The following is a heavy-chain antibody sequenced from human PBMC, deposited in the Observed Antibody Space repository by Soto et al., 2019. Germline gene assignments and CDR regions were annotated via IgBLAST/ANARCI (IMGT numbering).Heavy chain of an antibody. CDR3: ARDCISTSCPTLPHFDP. J-gene: IGHJ5*02. V-gene: IGHV1-18*01. CDR2: ISAYNGNT. CDR1: GYTFTSYG. Sequence: QVQLVQSGAEVKKPGASVKVSCKASGYTFTSYGISWVRQAPGQGLEWMGWISAYNGNTNYAQKLQGRVTMTTDTSTSTADMELRSLRSDDTAVYYCARDCISTSCPTLPHFDPWGQGTLVTVSS. D-gene: IGHD2-2*01.